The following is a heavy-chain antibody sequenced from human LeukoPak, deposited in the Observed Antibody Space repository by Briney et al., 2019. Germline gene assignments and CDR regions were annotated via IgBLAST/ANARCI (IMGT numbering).Heavy chain of an antibody. CDR2: IIPIFGTA. CDR1: GGTFIIYA. V-gene: IGHV1-69*06. J-gene: IGHJ4*02. Sequence: SVKVSFKASGGTFIIYAISWVRQAPGQGREWMGGIIPIFGTANYAQKFQGRVTITADKSTSTAYMELSSLRSEDTAVYYCARDRDSSGILDYWGQGTLVTVSS. D-gene: IGHD6-19*01. CDR3: ARDRDSSGILDY.